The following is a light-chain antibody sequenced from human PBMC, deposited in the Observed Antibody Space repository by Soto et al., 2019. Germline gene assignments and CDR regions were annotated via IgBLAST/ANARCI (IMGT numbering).Light chain of an antibody. Sequence: ETVVTQSPATLSVSPGERPTLSCRASQSVSSNLAWYQQKPGQAPRLLIYAASTRATGIPARFSGSGSGTEFPLTISSLQSEDFAVYSCQQYNSWPLTFGPGTKVDIK. CDR3: QQYNSWPLT. J-gene: IGKJ3*01. CDR1: QSVSSN. CDR2: AAS. V-gene: IGKV3D-15*01.